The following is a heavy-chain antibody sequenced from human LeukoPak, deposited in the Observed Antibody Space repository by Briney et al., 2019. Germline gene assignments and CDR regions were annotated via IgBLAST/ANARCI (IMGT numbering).Heavy chain of an antibody. CDR1: GGSISSSSYY. V-gene: IGHV4-39*07. Sequence: PSETLSLTCTVSGGSISSSSYYWGWIRQPPGKGLEWIGSIYYSGSTYYNPSLKSRVTISVDTSKNQFSLKLSSVTAADTAVYYCARGRNRSRTYYYDSRFPTNFDYWGQGTLVTVSS. J-gene: IGHJ4*02. D-gene: IGHD3-22*01. CDR2: IYYSGST. CDR3: ARGRNRSRTYYYDSRFPTNFDY.